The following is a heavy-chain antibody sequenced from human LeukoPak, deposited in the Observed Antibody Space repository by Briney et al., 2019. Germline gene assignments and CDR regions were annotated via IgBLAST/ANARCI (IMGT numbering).Heavy chain of an antibody. D-gene: IGHD1-26*01. V-gene: IGHV1-2*02. CDR1: GYTFTGYY. J-gene: IGHJ4*02. Sequence: ASVKVSCKASGYTFTGYYMHWVRQAPGQGLEWMGWINPRSGGTNYAQNFQGRVTMTRDTSISTAYMELSRLRSDDTAVYYCAREGVGPTGDYFDYWGQGTLVTVSS. CDR2: INPRSGGT. CDR3: AREGVGPTGDYFDY.